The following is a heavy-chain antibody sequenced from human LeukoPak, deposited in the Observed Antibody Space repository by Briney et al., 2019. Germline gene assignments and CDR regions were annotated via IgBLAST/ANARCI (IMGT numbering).Heavy chain of an antibody. CDR3: ARGVGIAAAEGIFDI. V-gene: IGHV1-3*01. D-gene: IGHD6-13*01. J-gene: IGHJ3*02. Sequence: ASVKVSCKASGYTFTSYAMHWVRQAPGQRLEWMGWINAGNGNSKYSQKFQGRVTITRDTSASTAYMELSSLRSEDTAVYYCARGVGIAAAEGIFDIWGQGTMVTVSS. CDR2: INAGNGNS. CDR1: GYTFTSYA.